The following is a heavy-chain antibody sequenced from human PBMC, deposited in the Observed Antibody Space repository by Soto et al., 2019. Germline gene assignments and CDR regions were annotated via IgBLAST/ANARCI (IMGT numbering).Heavy chain of an antibody. D-gene: IGHD5-18*01. V-gene: IGHV4-59*08. CDR2: IYYSVST. CDR3: ARRYGKNAFDI. J-gene: IGHJ3*02. CDR1: GGSISSYY. Sequence: SSETLSLTCTVSGGSISSYYWSWIRQPPGKGLEWIGYIYYSVSTNYNPSLKSRVTISVDTSKNQFSLKLSSVTAADTAVYYCARRYGKNAFDIWGQGTMVTVSS.